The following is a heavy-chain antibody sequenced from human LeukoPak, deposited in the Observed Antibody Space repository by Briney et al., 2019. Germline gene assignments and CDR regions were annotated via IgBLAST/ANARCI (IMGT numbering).Heavy chain of an antibody. V-gene: IGHV4-39*01. Sequence: SETLSLTCTVSGGSISSGSYDWGWIRQPPGKGLEWIGSIYYSGITHYKPSLKSRVTISADTSKNQFSLKLSSVTAADTAVYYCARRGDPWGQGTLVTVSS. D-gene: IGHD3-16*01. J-gene: IGHJ5*02. CDR1: GGSISSGSYD. CDR2: IYYSGIT. CDR3: ARRGDP.